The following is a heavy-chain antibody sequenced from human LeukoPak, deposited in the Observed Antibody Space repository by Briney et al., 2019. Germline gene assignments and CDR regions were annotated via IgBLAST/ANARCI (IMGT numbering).Heavy chain of an antibody. CDR1: GGSFSGYY. D-gene: IGHD4-17*01. V-gene: IGHV4-34*01. CDR3: ARGDLIYGRYMDV. CDR2: INHSGST. Sequence: SETLSLTCAVYGGSFSGYYWSWIRQPPGKGLEWIGEINHSGSTNYNPSLKSRVTISVDTSKNQFSLKLSSVTAADTAVYYCARGDLIYGRYMDVWGKGTTVTVSS. J-gene: IGHJ6*03.